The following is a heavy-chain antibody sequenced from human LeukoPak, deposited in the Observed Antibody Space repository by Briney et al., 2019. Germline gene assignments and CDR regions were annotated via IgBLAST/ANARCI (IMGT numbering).Heavy chain of an antibody. CDR1: GGSISSGSYY. Sequence: SETLSLTCTVSGGSISSGSYYWGWIRQPPGKGLEWIGSIYYSGSTYYNPSLKSRVTISVDTSKNQFSLKLSSVTAADTAVYYCARHYGYGAGYWFDPWGQGTLVTVSS. CDR3: ARHYGYGAGYWFDP. V-gene: IGHV4-39*01. D-gene: IGHD4-17*01. J-gene: IGHJ5*02. CDR2: IYYSGST.